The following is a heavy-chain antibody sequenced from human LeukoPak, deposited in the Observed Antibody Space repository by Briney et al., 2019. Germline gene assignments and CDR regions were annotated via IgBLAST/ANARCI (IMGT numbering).Heavy chain of an antibody. CDR1: GGSTSSYY. D-gene: IGHD6-19*01. CDR3: ARGPSGGWREFYYYYGMDV. V-gene: IGHV4-59*01. Sequence: SSETLSLTCTVSGGSTSSYYWSWIRQPPGKGLEWIGYIYYSGSTNYNPSLKSRVTISVDTSKNQFSLKLSSVTAADTAVYYCARGPSGGWREFYYYYGMDVWGQGTTVTVSS. J-gene: IGHJ6*02. CDR2: IYYSGST.